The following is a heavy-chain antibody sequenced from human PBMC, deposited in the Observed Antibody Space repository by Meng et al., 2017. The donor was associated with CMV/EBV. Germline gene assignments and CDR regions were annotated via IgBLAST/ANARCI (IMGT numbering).Heavy chain of an antibody. Sequence: QVQLQQWGAGLLKPSETLSHTCAVYGGSFSGYYWSWIRQPPGKGLEWIGEINHNGSTNYNPSLKSRVTISVDTSKNQFSLKLSSVTAADTAVYYCARGLMVRGSRVNWFDPWGQGTLVTVSS. D-gene: IGHD3-10*01. CDR2: INHNGST. J-gene: IGHJ5*02. CDR3: ARGLMVRGSRVNWFDP. V-gene: IGHV4-34*01. CDR1: GGSFSGYY.